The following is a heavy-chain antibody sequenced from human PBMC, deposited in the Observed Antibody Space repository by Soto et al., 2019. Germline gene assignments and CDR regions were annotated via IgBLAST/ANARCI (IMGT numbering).Heavy chain of an antibody. V-gene: IGHV1-3*05. CDR3: ARSIVVVTALDS. CDR1: GYTFTSYA. D-gene: IGHD2-21*02. J-gene: IGHJ4*02. CDR2: INAGNGNT. Sequence: QVQLVQSGAEEKKPGASVKVSCKASGYTFTSYAMHWVRQAPGQRLEWMGWINAGNGNTKYSQKFQGRVTITRDTSASTAYMELSSLRSEGTAVYYCARSIVVVTALDSWGQGTLVAVSS.